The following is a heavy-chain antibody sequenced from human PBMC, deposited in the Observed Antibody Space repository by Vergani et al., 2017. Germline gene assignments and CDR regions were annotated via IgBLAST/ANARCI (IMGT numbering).Heavy chain of an antibody. V-gene: IGHV3-30*02. CDR1: GFTFNRYG. J-gene: IGHJ4*02. CDR3: ARDLAYCHEGSCAL. D-gene: IGHD2-15*01. Sequence: QVQLVQSGGGVVQPGGSLRLPCVASGFTFNRYGMQWVRQAPGKGLEWVAYVLFDGSNEYYADSVKGRFIVSRDNSYDALYLQMNSLRTDDTAVYYCARDLAYCHEGSCALWGQGSVVTVSS. CDR2: VLFDGSNE.